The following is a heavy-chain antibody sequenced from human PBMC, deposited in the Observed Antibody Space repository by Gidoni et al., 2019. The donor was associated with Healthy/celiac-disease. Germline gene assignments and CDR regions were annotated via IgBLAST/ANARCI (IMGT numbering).Heavy chain of an antibody. CDR2: ISGSGGST. V-gene: IGHV3-23*01. CDR3: AKDRAITMIVVVITAFDI. Sequence: EVQLLESGGGLVQPGGSLRLSCAASGFTFSSYAMRWVRQAPGKGLEWVSAISGSGGSTYYADSVKGRFTISRDNSKNTLYLQMNSLRAEDTAVYYCAKDRAITMIVVVITAFDIWGQGTMVTVSS. J-gene: IGHJ3*02. CDR1: GFTFSSYA. D-gene: IGHD3-22*01.